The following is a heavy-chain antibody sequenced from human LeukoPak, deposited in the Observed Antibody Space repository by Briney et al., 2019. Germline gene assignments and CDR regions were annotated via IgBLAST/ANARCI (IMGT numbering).Heavy chain of an antibody. Sequence: GGSLRLSCAASGFTFSSYWIHWVRQASGKGLVWVSIINSDGSTTNYADSVKGRFTISRDNAKNTLYLQLNSLRPEDTAIYYCARDYSSWFDYRGQGTLVTVSS. J-gene: IGHJ4*02. CDR3: ARDYSSWFDY. D-gene: IGHD6-6*01. V-gene: IGHV3-74*01. CDR1: GFTFSSYW. CDR2: INSDGSTT.